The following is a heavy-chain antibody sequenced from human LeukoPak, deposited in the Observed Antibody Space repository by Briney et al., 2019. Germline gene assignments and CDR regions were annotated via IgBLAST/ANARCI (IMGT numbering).Heavy chain of an antibody. CDR3: VRGLETAAAD. D-gene: IGHD6-13*01. J-gene: IGHJ4*02. CDR1: GFTFSGYS. V-gene: IGHV3-21*01. CDR2: ISDSNTYM. Sequence: PGGSLRLSCAASGFTFSGYSMSWVRQAPGKGLEWVSSISDSNTYMYYADSVKGRFTISSDTAKNSLYLQMNSLRAEDTAVYYCVRGLETAAADWGQGTLVTVSS.